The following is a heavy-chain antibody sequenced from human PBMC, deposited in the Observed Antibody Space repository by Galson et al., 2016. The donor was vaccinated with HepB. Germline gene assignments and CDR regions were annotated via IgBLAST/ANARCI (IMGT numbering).Heavy chain of an antibody. V-gene: IGHV3-53*01. Sequence: SLRLSCSASGFTVSSNYMSWARKAPGKGLEWVSSLYSGGRTDSAVSVKGRFTISRDNSKNTLYLQMNSLRAEDTAVYYCARDLFGGYGWFDPWGQGTLVTVSS. CDR2: LYSGGRT. CDR1: GFTVSSNY. J-gene: IGHJ5*02. CDR3: ARDLFGGYGWFDP. D-gene: IGHD5-12*01.